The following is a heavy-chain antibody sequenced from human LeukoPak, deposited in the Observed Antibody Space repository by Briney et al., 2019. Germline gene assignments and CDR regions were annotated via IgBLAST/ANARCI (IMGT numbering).Heavy chain of an antibody. V-gene: IGHV4-4*07. J-gene: IGHJ4*02. CDR3: ARETDGGSSSWYPGCFDY. CDR2: IYTSGST. D-gene: IGHD6-13*01. Sequence: SETLSLTCTVSGGSISSYYWSWIRQPAGKGLEWIGRIYTSGSTNYNPSLKSRVTMSVDPSKNQFSLKLSSVTAADTAVYYCARETDGGSSSWYPGCFDYWGQGTLVTVSS. CDR1: GGSISSYY.